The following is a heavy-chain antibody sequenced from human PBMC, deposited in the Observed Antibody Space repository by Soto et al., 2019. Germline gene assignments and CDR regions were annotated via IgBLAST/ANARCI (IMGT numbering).Heavy chain of an antibody. CDR3: ARAGRQQLVRVNYYFDY. CDR1: GFTFSSYA. D-gene: IGHD6-13*01. J-gene: IGHJ4*02. V-gene: IGHV3-30-3*01. CDR2: ISYDGSNK. Sequence: PGGSLRLSCAASGFTFSSYAMHWVRQAPGKGLEWVAVISYDGSNKYYADSVKGRFTISRDNSKNTLYLQMNSLRAEDKAVYYCARAGRQQLVRVNYYFDYWGQGTLVTVSS.